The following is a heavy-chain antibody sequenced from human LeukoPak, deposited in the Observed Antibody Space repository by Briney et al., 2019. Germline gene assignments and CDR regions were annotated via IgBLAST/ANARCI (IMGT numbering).Heavy chain of an antibody. V-gene: IGHV3-30*04. CDR1: GYTFTGYY. J-gene: IGHJ4*02. CDR2: ISYDGSNK. D-gene: IGHD3-16*02. CDR3: ARDARNRDYDYVWGSYRPPHFDY. Sequence: SCKASGYTFTGYYMHWVRQAPGKGLEWVAVISYDGSNKYYADSVKGRFTISRDNSKNTLYLQMNSLRAEDTAVYYCARDARNRDYDYVWGSYRPPHFDYWGQGTVVTVSS.